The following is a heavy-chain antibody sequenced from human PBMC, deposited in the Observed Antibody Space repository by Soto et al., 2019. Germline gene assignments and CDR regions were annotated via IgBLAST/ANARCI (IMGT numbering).Heavy chain of an antibody. V-gene: IGHV3-30*18. D-gene: IGHD6-6*01. CDR3: AKDGYESSSPDYYYYYYMDV. CDR1: GFTFSSYG. CDR2: ISYDGSNK. J-gene: IGHJ6*03. Sequence: QVQLVESGGGVVQPGRSLRLSCAASGFTFSSYGMHWVRQAPGKGLEWVAVISYDGSNKYYADSVKGRFTISRDNSKNTLYLQMNSLRAEDTAVYYCAKDGYESSSPDYYYYYYMDVWGKGTTVTVSS.